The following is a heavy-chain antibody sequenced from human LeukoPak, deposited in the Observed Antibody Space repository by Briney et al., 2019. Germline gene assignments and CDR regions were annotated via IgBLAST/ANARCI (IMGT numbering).Heavy chain of an antibody. CDR1: GGSISSTSYY. CDR2: MYYSGGST. V-gene: IGHV4-39*01. D-gene: IGHD3-22*01. CDR3: PRSLSYYYDTSAYS. Sequence: PSETLSLTCTVSGGSISSTSYYWGWIRQTPGKGLEWIGNMYYSGGSTYYNPSLESRVTISVDTSKNQFSLKLSSVTAADTAVYYCPRSLSYYYDTSAYSWGQGTLVTVSS. J-gene: IGHJ5*02.